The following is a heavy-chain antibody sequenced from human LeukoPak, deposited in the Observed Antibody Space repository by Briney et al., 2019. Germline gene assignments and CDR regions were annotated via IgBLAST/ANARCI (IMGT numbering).Heavy chain of an antibody. Sequence: PSETLSLTCTVSGYSISSGYYWAWIRQPPGKGLEWIGSIYHSGSTYYNPSLKSRVTISVDKSKNQISLKLSSVTAADTAVYYCARDAYDSSGYSFDYWGQGTLVTVSS. CDR2: IYHSGST. D-gene: IGHD3-22*01. J-gene: IGHJ4*02. CDR1: GYSISSGYY. V-gene: IGHV4-38-2*02. CDR3: ARDAYDSSGYSFDY.